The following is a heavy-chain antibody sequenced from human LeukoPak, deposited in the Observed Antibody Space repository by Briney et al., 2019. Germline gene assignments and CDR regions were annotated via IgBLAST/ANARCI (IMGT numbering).Heavy chain of an antibody. J-gene: IGHJ6*02. Sequence: GGSLRLSCAASGFTFSSYAMHWVRQAPGKGLEWVAVISYDGSNKYYADSVKGRFTISRDNSKNTLYLQMNSLRAEDTAVYYCAGALKWLLYYYYYGMDVWGQGTTVTVSS. V-gene: IGHV3-30-3*01. D-gene: IGHD3-22*01. CDR2: ISYDGSNK. CDR1: GFTFSSYA. CDR3: AGALKWLLYYYYYGMDV.